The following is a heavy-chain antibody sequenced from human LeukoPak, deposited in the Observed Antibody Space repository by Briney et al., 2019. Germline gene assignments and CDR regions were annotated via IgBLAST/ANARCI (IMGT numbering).Heavy chain of an antibody. Sequence: PSETLSLTCTVSGGSINTYYWSWIRQPPGKGLEWIGYVYYSGSTNYNPSPKSRVTISVDTSKSQFSLKVSSVTAADTAVYYCARGGAQLWLPIDSWGQGTLVTVSS. CDR3: ARGGAQLWLPIDS. CDR1: GGSINTYY. D-gene: IGHD5-18*01. V-gene: IGHV4-59*01. CDR2: VYYSGST. J-gene: IGHJ4*02.